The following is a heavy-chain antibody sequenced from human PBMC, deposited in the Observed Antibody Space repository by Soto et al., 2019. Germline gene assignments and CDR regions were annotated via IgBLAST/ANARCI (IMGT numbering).Heavy chain of an antibody. Sequence: SETLSLTCTVSGDPISTYYWHWIRLPPGKGLDWIGYIYYTGDTNYNPSLKSRVTISLDTSKNQFSLKLSSVTAADTDVYYCARDTSGHPPLYRFDHWGQGTLVTVYS. CDR3: ARDTSGHPPLYRFDH. V-gene: IGHV4-59*01. J-gene: IGHJ5*02. D-gene: IGHD1-1*01. CDR2: IYYTGDT. CDR1: GDPISTYY.